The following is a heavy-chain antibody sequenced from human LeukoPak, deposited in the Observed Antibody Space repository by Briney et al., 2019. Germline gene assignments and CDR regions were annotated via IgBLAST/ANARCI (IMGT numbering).Heavy chain of an antibody. Sequence: SVKVSCKASGGTFSNYAISWVRQAPGQGLEWMGGIIPLFGTANYAQKFLGRVIITADESTSTTHMYLSSLKSEDTAVYYRAREWAGYGSGSYYYYWGQGTLVTVSS. CDR2: IIPLFGTA. V-gene: IGHV1-69*13. D-gene: IGHD3-10*01. CDR3: AREWAGYGSGSYYYY. J-gene: IGHJ4*02. CDR1: GGTFSNYA.